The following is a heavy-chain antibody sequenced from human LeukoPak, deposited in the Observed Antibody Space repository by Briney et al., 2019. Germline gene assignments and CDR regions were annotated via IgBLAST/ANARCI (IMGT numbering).Heavy chain of an antibody. CDR1: GGTFSSYA. J-gene: IGHJ4*02. D-gene: IGHD3-10*01. CDR2: IIPIFGTA. Sequence: GASVKVSCKASGGTFSSYAISWVRQAPGQGLEWMGGIIPIFGTANYAQKFQGRVTITADKSTSTAYMELSSLRSEDTAVYYCARAPIEAMVRGVLDYWGQGTLVTVSS. CDR3: ARAPIEAMVRGVLDY. V-gene: IGHV1-69*06.